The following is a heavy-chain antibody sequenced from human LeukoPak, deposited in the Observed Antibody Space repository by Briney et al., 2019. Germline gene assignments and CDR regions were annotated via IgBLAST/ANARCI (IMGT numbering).Heavy chain of an antibody. CDR2: ISAYNGNT. CDR1: GYTFTSYG. CDR3: ARDHITYYDFWSGYYRGYFDY. V-gene: IGHV1-18*01. J-gene: IGHJ4*02. D-gene: IGHD3-3*01. Sequence: ASVKVSCKASGYTFTSYGISWVRQAPGQGLEWMGWISAYNGNTNYAQKLQGRVTMTTDTSTSTAYMELRSLRSDDTAVYYCARDHITYYDFWSGYYRGYFDYWGQGTPVTVSS.